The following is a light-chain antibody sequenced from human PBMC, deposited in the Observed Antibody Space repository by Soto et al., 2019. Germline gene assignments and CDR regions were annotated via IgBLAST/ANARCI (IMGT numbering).Light chain of an antibody. V-gene: IGLV2-14*01. J-gene: IGLJ1*01. Sequence: QSALTQPASVSGSPGQSITISCTGTSSDVGGYHYVSWYQQHPGIAPKLLIYGVTNRPSGVSTSFSGSKSGNTASLTISGLQAEDEADYRVSSYTSDSTLLALFGTGTKLTVL. CDR2: GVT. CDR1: SSDVGGYHY. CDR3: SSYTSDSTLLAL.